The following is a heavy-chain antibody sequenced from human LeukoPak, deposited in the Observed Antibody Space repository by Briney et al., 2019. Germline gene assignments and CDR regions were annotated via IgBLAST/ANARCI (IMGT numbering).Heavy chain of an antibody. V-gene: IGHV1-18*01. CDR1: GYTFTSYG. CDR3: ARDRWAYYDSSGYYFNY. D-gene: IGHD3-22*01. Sequence: ASVKVSCKASGYTFTSYGISWVRQAPGQGLEWMGWISAYNGNTDYAQKLQGRVTMTTDTSTSTAYMELRSLRSDDTAVYYCARDRWAYYDSSGYYFNYWGQGTLVTVSS. CDR2: ISAYNGNT. J-gene: IGHJ4*02.